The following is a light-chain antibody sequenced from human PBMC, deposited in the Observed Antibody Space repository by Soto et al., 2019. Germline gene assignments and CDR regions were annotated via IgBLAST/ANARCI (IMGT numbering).Light chain of an antibody. CDR1: SSDVGGYDY. V-gene: IGLV2-11*01. Sequence: QSALTQPRSVSGSPGQSVTISCTGTSSDVGGYDYVSWHQQHPGKAPKLIIYDVNKRPSGVPDRFSGSKSGNTASLTISGLQAEDEADYYCSSYTTNTGLEYVFGTGTKLTVL. CDR3: SSYTTNTGLEYV. CDR2: DVN. J-gene: IGLJ1*01.